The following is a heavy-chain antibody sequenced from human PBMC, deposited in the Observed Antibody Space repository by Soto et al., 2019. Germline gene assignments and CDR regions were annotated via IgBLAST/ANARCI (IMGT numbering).Heavy chain of an antibody. CDR3: ESQPGYYDSSGLDDY. Sequence: GGSLRLSCAASGFTFSSYAMSWVRQAPGKGLEWVSAISGSGGSTYYADSVKGRFTISRDNSKNTLYLQMNSLRAEDTAVYYCESQPGYYDSSGLDDYWGQGTLVTVSS. CDR2: ISGSGGST. V-gene: IGHV3-23*01. CDR1: GFTFSSYA. J-gene: IGHJ4*02. D-gene: IGHD3-22*01.